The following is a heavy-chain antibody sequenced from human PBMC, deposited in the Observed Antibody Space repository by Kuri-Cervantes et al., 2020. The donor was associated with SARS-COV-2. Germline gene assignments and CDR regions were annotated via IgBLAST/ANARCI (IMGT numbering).Heavy chain of an antibody. D-gene: IGHD2-15*01. Sequence: GGSLRLSCAAPGFTFSSYGMHWVRQAPGKGLEWVAVISYDGSNKYYADSVKGRFTISRDNSKNTLYLQMNSLRAEDTAVYYCAKDRDCSGGSCYDYYYYGMDVWGQGTTVTVSS. CDR2: ISYDGSNK. J-gene: IGHJ6*02. CDR3: AKDRDCSGGSCYDYYYYGMDV. CDR1: GFTFSSYG. V-gene: IGHV3-30*18.